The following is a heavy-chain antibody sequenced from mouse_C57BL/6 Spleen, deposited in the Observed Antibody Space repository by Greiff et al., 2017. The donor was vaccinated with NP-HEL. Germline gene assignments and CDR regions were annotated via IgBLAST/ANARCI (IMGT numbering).Heavy chain of an antibody. V-gene: IGHV5-17*01. CDR1: GFTFSDYG. CDR3: ATTALDY. J-gene: IGHJ2*01. D-gene: IGHD1-2*01. Sequence: DVHLVESGGGLVKPGGSLKLSCAASGFTFSDYGMHWVRQAPEKGLEWVAYISSGSSTIYYADTVKGRFTISRDNAKNTLFLQMTSLRSEDTAMYYCATTALDYWGQGTTLTVSS. CDR2: ISSGSSTI.